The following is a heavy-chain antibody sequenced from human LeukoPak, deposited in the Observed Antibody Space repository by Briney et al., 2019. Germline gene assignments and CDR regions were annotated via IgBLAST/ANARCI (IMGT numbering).Heavy chain of an antibody. CDR3: AKGSGIAAAGFGFDY. Sequence: GGSLRLSCAASGFTFSSYAMHWVRQAPGKGLEWVAVISYDGSNKYYADSVKGRFTISRDNSKNTLYLQMNSLRAEDTAVYYCAKGSGIAAAGFGFDYWGQGTLVTVSS. D-gene: IGHD6-13*01. J-gene: IGHJ4*02. V-gene: IGHV3-30-3*01. CDR2: ISYDGSNK. CDR1: GFTFSSYA.